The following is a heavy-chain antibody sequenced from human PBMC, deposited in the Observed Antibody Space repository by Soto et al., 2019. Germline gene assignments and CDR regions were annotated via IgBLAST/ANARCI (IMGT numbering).Heavy chain of an antibody. CDR1: GITFSNVW. CDR2: IKSNAAGGTT. Sequence: EVQLVESGGGLVKPGGSLRVSCAASGITFSNVWTNWVRQAPGKGLEWVGRIKSNAAGGTTDYAAPVKGRFSISRDDSKNTVYLQMDSLKTEDTAVYYCTTYSFGPRDYSGQGTLVTVSS. J-gene: IGHJ4*02. CDR3: TTYSFGPRDY. V-gene: IGHV3-15*07. D-gene: IGHD4-4*01.